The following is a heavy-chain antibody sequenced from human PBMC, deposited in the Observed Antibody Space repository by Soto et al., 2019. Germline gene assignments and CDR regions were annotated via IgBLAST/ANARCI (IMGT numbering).Heavy chain of an antibody. J-gene: IGHJ6*03. CDR2: ISSNGVGT. Sequence: GGPMRLSCAAAGCTLSGYGRGWVRQAPGKGLEYVSGISSNGVGTYYANSVQGRFTISRDNSKNTVYLQMGSLRPEDMAVYYCARRARPDFYYMDVWGKGTTVTVSS. D-gene: IGHD6-6*01. CDR3: ARRARPDFYYMDV. V-gene: IGHV3-64*01. CDR1: GCTLSGYG.